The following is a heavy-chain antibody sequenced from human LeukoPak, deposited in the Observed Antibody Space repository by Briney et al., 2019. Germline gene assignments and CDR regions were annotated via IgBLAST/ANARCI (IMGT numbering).Heavy chain of an antibody. V-gene: IGHV1-2*04. J-gene: IGHJ3*02. D-gene: IGHD6-19*01. CDR2: INPNSGGT. Sequence: GASVTVSFKASGYTFTGYYMHWVRQAPGQGLEWMGWINPNSGGTNHAQKFRGWVTITRDTSISTAYMELSRLRSDDTGVYYCARGSPIAVAGTDIGAFDIWGQGTMVTVSS. CDR1: GYTFTGYY. CDR3: ARGSPIAVAGTDIGAFDI.